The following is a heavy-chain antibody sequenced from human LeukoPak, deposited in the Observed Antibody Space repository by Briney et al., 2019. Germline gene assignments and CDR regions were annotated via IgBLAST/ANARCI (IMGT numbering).Heavy chain of an antibody. Sequence: GGSLRLSCAASGFPFSSYSMTWVRQAPGKGLEWVANIKPDGTTKFYVDSVKGRFTISRDNALNSLCLQLNSLRAEDTAIYYCARSIPYGTTWYGRSDYWGQGTLVTVSS. CDR2: IKPDGTTK. CDR3: ARSIPYGTTWYGRSDY. D-gene: IGHD6-13*01. CDR1: GFPFSSYS. V-gene: IGHV3-7*03. J-gene: IGHJ4*02.